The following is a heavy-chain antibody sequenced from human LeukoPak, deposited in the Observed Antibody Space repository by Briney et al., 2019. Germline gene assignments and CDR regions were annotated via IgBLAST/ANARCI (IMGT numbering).Heavy chain of an antibody. J-gene: IGHJ4*02. CDR1: LGSISSSSYY. Sequence: PSDALSLTCTVSLGSISSSSYYWGGIRQPPGKGLEWIGSIYYSGSTYYNPSLKSRVTISVDTSKNQFSLTLSSVTAADTAVYYCARRMATEIDYWGQGTLVTVSS. CDR2: IYYSGST. V-gene: IGHV4-39*01. CDR3: ARRMATEIDY. D-gene: IGHD5-24*01.